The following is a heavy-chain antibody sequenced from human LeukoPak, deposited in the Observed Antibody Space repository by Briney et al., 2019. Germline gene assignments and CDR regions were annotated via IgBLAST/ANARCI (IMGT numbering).Heavy chain of an antibody. V-gene: IGHV3-9*01. D-gene: IGHD3-10*01. J-gene: IGHJ4*02. CDR1: GFTFDDYA. CDR3: AKDSYYYGSGSYSYFDY. Sequence: PGRSLRLSCAASGFTFDDYAMPWVRQAPGKGLEWVSGISWNSGSIGYADSVKGRFTISRDNAKNSLYLQMNSLRAEDTALYYCAKDSYYYGSGSYSYFDYWGQGTLVTVSS. CDR2: ISWNSGSI.